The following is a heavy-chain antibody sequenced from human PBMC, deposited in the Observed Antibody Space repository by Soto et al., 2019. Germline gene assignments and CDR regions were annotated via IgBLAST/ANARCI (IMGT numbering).Heavy chain of an antibody. D-gene: IGHD2-2*01. V-gene: IGHV1-8*01. CDR3: ARGLVGCSSTSCYQWFDP. CDR1: GYTFTSYD. CDR2: MNPDSGDT. Sequence: RASVKVSCKASGYTFTSYDINWVRQATGQGLEWMGWMNPDSGDTGYAQNFQGRVTMTRNTSIRTAYMELSSLRSEDTAVYYCARGLVGCSSTSCYQWFDPWGQGTQVTVSS. J-gene: IGHJ5*02.